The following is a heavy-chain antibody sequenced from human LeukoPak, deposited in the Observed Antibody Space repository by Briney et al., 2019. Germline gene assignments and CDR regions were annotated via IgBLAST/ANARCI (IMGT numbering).Heavy chain of an antibody. Sequence: PSETLSLTCAVYGGSFSGYYWSWIRQPPGKGLEWIGEINHSGSTNYNPSLKSRVTISVDTSKNQFSLQLNSVTPEDTAVYYCARGHYDSSGYYYDYYYYYYMDVWGKGTTVTISS. J-gene: IGHJ6*03. CDR3: ARGHYDSSGYYYDYYYYYYMDV. D-gene: IGHD3-22*01. CDR1: GGSFSGYY. CDR2: INHSGST. V-gene: IGHV4-34*01.